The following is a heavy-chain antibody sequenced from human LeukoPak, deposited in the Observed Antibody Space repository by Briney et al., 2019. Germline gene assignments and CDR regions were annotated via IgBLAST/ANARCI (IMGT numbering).Heavy chain of an antibody. J-gene: IGHJ6*03. CDR3: ARAAGEFKLGYYYYYYMDV. D-gene: IGHD3-10*01. Sequence: GASVKVSCKASGYTFTSYGISWVRQAPGQGLEWMGWISAYNGNTNYAQKLQGRVTMTTDTSTSTAYMELRSLRYDDTAVYYCARAAGEFKLGYYYYYYMDVWGKGTTVTVSS. CDR1: GYTFTSYG. V-gene: IGHV1-18*01. CDR2: ISAYNGNT.